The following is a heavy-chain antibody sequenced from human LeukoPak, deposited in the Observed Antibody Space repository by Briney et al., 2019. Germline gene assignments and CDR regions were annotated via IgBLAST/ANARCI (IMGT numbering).Heavy chain of an antibody. CDR2: ISSTSSYI. Sequence: GGSLRLSCAASGFTFSSYSINWVRQAPGKGLEWVSSISSTSSYIYYADSVKGRFTISRDNSKNTLYLQMNSLRAEDTAVYYCAKVRVPAAKLYYFDYWGQGTLVTVSS. V-gene: IGHV3-21*04. J-gene: IGHJ4*02. D-gene: IGHD2-2*01. CDR3: AKVRVPAAKLYYFDY. CDR1: GFTFSSYS.